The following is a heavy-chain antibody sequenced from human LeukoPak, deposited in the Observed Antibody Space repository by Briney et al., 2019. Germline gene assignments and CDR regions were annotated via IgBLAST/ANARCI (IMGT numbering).Heavy chain of an antibody. V-gene: IGHV4-39*07. J-gene: IGHJ3*02. D-gene: IGHD2-2*01. CDR1: GGSISGSRAY. CDR3: ARDWGLGYCSSTSCPREAFDI. CDR2: VFHSGTT. Sequence: SETLSLTCTVSGGSISGSRAYWGWIRQPPGKGLEWIGSVFHSGTTYYNPSLKSRLTISVDTSKNQFSLKLSSVTAADTAVYYCARDWGLGYCSSTSCPREAFDIWGQGTMVTVSS.